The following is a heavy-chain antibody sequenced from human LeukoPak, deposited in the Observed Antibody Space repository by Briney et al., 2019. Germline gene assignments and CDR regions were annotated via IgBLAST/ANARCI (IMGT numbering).Heavy chain of an antibody. CDR1: GFTFSTYS. Sequence: PGGSLRLSCAASGFTFSTYSMNWVRQAPGKGLEWVSSISGSSIYIYYADSVKGRFTISRDNAKNSLYLQMNSLRAEDTAVYYCARDLPYYDSSGYYYDYWGQGTLVTVSS. D-gene: IGHD3-22*01. J-gene: IGHJ4*02. CDR3: ARDLPYYDSSGYYYDY. CDR2: ISGSSIYI. V-gene: IGHV3-21*01.